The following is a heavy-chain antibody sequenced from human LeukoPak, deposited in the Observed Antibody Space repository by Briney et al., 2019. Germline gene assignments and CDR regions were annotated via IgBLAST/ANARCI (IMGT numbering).Heavy chain of an antibody. J-gene: IGHJ6*03. CDR2: INPNSGGT. Sequence: ASVTVSCKASGYTFTVYYMHWVRQAPGQGVEWMGWINPNSGGTNYAQKFQGRVTMTRDTYISTAYMELSRLRSDDTAVYYCARGTRYYMDVWGKGTTVTVSS. V-gene: IGHV1-2*02. D-gene: IGHD3/OR15-3a*01. CDR3: ARGTRYYMDV. CDR1: GYTFTVYY.